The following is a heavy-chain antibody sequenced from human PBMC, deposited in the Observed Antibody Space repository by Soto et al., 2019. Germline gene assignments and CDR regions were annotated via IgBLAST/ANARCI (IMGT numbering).Heavy chain of an antibody. CDR1: GGSISFDHYH. CDR3: AREDDGGDRDYYGLDV. J-gene: IGHJ6*02. V-gene: IGHV4-30-4*01. CDR2: VHYSGSV. D-gene: IGHD2-21*02. Sequence: QVQLQQSGPGLVKPSQTLSLTCTVSGGSISFDHYHWTWIRQPPGKGLEWIGYVHYSGSVLYNPSLQSRVSISVDTSKNQFSLKLSSVTAADTAVYFCAREDDGGDRDYYGLDVWGQGTTVTASS.